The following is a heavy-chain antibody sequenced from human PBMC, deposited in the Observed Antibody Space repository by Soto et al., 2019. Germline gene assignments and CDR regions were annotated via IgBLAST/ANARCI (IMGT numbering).Heavy chain of an antibody. Sequence: GGSLRLSCAASGFTFSSYSMNWVRQAPGKGLEWVSSISSSSYIYYADSVKGRFTISRDNAKNSLYLQMNSLRAEDTAVYYCARGYSSGIDRGCDYWGQGTLVTVSS. CDR1: GFTFSSYS. CDR3: ARGYSSGIDRGCDY. D-gene: IGHD6-19*01. J-gene: IGHJ4*02. CDR2: ISSSSYI. V-gene: IGHV3-21*01.